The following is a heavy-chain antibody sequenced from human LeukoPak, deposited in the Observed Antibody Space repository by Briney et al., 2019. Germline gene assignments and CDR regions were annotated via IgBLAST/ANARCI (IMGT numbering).Heavy chain of an antibody. CDR3: ARGGPPTIRYFDWFKNYYYYMDV. J-gene: IGHJ6*03. V-gene: IGHV1-8*02. CDR1: GGTFSSYA. Sequence: ASVKVSCKASGGTFSSYAISWVRQATGQGLEWMGWMNPNSGNTGYAQKFQGRVTMTRNTSISTAYMELSSLRSEDTAVYYCARGGPPTIRYFDWFKNYYYYMDVWGKGTTVTISS. D-gene: IGHD3-9*01. CDR2: MNPNSGNT.